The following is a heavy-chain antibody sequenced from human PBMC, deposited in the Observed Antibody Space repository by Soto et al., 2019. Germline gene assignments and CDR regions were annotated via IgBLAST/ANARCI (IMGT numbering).Heavy chain of an antibody. CDR2: IIPIFGTA. J-gene: IGHJ4*02. CDR3: ASGYYDSSGYYRLYFDY. CDR1: GGTFSSYA. D-gene: IGHD3-22*01. Sequence: SVKVSCKASGGTFSSYAISWVRQAPGQGLEWMGGIIPIFGTANYAQKFQGRVTITADESTSTAYMELSSLRSEDTAVYYCASGYYDSSGYYRLYFDYWGQGTLVTVSS. V-gene: IGHV1-69*13.